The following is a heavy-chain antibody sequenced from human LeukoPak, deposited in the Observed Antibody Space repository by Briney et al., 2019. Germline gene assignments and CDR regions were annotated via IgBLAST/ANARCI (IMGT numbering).Heavy chain of an antibody. J-gene: IGHJ4*02. D-gene: IGHD1-26*01. CDR3: AKGLSGSFNGGYYFDY. CDR1: GFTFSSYG. V-gene: IGHV3-33*06. CDR2: MWYDGSNK. Sequence: PGGSLRLSCAASGFTFSSYGMHWVRQAPGKGLEWVAVMWYDGSNKYYADSVKGRFTISRDNSKNTLYLQMNSLRAEDTAVYYCAKGLSGSFNGGYYFDYWGQGTLVTVSS.